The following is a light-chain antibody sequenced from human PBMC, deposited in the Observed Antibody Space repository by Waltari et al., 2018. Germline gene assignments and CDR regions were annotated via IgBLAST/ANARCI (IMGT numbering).Light chain of an antibody. V-gene: IGKV3-20*01. CDR3: QQSYSTPFT. Sequence: EIVLTQSPGTLSLSPGERTTLSCRASQSFSSSSLAWYQQKPGQAPRLLIYGASSRATGIPDRFSGSGSGTDFTLTISSLQPEDFATYCCQQSYSTPFTFGQGTRLEIK. CDR2: GAS. J-gene: IGKJ5*01. CDR1: QSFSSSS.